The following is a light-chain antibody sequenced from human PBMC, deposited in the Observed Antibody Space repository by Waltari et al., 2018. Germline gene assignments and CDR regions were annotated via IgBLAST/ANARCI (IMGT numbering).Light chain of an antibody. CDR2: EVI. V-gene: IGLV2-23*02. J-gene: IGLJ3*02. CDR3: CSYAGRNIWV. Sequence: QSALTQPASVSGSPGQSITISCTGTSSAVGFYNLVSWYQQHPDKAPTLMVYEVIERPSGVSTRFSGSKSGNTASLTISGLQAEDEADYYCCSYAGRNIWVFGGGTKVTVL. CDR1: SSAVGFYNL.